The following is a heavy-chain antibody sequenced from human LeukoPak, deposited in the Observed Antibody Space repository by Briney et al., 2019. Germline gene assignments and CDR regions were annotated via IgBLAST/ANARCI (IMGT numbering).Heavy chain of an antibody. J-gene: IGHJ4*02. CDR1: GFTFSSYW. V-gene: IGHV3-21*01. CDR2: ISSSSSYI. Sequence: GGSLRLSCAASGFTFSSYWMSWVRQAPGKGLEWVSSISSSSSYIYYADSVKGRFTISRDNAKNSLYLQMNSLRAEDTAVYYCARTKTTGDFDYWGQGTLVTVSS. CDR3: ARTKTTGDFDY. D-gene: IGHD4-11*01.